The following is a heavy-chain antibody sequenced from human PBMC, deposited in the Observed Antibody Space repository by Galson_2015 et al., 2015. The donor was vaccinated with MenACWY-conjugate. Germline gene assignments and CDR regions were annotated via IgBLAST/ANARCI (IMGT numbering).Heavy chain of an antibody. Sequence: SETLSLTCAVSGGSITTSRHHWAWIRQTPGKGLEWIGTVSYSGKAYYNPFLKRRVSISIDTSKSQFSLRIISMTAADTAVYYCARDRSNDDYWSGFPGYYFDHWGQGNLATVSS. D-gene: IGHD3-3*01. J-gene: IGHJ4*02. CDR3: ARDRSNDDYWSGFPGYYFDH. CDR2: VSYSGKA. V-gene: IGHV4-39*07. CDR1: GGSITTSRHH.